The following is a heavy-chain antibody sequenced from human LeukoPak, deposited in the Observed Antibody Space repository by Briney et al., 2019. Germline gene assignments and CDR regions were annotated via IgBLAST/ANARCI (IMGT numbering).Heavy chain of an antibody. J-gene: IGHJ4*02. V-gene: IGHV3-7*01. CDR3: TTGGRTGSD. CDR2: IKPDGSEK. CDR1: GFTFSTSW. Sequence: GGSLRLSCAVSGFTFSTSWMSWVRQAPGKGLEWVANIKPDGSEKYYVDSVKGRFTISRDNAQNSLYLQMNSLRVDDTAVYYCTTGGRTGSDWGQGTLVTVSS. D-gene: IGHD2-15*01.